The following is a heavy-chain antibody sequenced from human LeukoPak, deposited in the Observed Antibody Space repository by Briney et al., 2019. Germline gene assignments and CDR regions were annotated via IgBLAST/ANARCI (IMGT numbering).Heavy chain of an antibody. V-gene: IGHV3-7*01. CDR1: GFSVSRYW. CDR2: IKQDGSEK. Sequence: GGSLRLSCVGSGFSVSRYWMSWVRQAPGKGLEWVANIKQDGSEKYYVDSVKGRFTISRDNTMNSLYLQMNSLRAEDTAVYYCARDPEQWEVPIDSWGQGTLVTVSS. CDR3: ARDPEQWEVPIDS. D-gene: IGHD6-19*01. J-gene: IGHJ4*02.